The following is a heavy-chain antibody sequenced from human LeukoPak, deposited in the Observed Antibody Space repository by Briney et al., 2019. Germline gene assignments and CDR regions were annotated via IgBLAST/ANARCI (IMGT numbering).Heavy chain of an antibody. J-gene: IGHJ4*02. CDR3: ARRAPYSYEWSTLDY. CDR2: IYYSGST. V-gene: IGHV4-59*08. Sequence: PSETLSLTCTVAGGSISSYYWSWIRQPPGKGLEGIGYIYYSGSTNDNPSLKSRVTISVDTSKNQFSLKLSSVTAADTAVYYCARRAPYSYEWSTLDYWGQGTLVTVSS. D-gene: IGHD5-18*01. CDR1: GGSISSYY.